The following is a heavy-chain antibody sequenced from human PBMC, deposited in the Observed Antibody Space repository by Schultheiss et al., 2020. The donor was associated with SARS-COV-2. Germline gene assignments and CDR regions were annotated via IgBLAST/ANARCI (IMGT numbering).Heavy chain of an antibody. J-gene: IGHJ3*02. CDR3: ARDGRRWELLGDAFDI. CDR2: ISYDGSNK. CDR1: GFTVSSNY. D-gene: IGHD1-26*01. Sequence: GGSLRLSCAASGFTVSSNYMSWVRQAPGKGLEWVAVISYDGSNKYYADSVKGRFTISRDNSKNTLYLQMNSLRAEDTAVYYCARDGRRWELLGDAFDIWGQGTMVTVSS. V-gene: IGHV3-30*03.